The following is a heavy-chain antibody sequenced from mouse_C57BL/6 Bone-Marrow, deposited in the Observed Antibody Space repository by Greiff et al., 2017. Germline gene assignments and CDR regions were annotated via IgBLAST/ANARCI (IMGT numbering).Heavy chain of an antibody. D-gene: IGHD2-2*01. V-gene: IGHV14-3*01. J-gene: IGHJ4*01. CDR3: ARSGGYWLDDDAMDY. CDR2: IDPANGNT. CDR1: GFNFKNTY. Sequence: VHVKQSVAELVRPGASVKLSCTASGFNFKNTYMHWVKQRPEQGLEWIGRIDPANGNTKYTTKFQGKATITADTSSNTAYLQLSSLTSEDTAISYCARSGGYWLDDDAMDYWGQGTLVTVSA.